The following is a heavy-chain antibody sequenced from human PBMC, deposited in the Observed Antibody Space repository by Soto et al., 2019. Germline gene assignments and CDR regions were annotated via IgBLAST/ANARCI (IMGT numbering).Heavy chain of an antibody. D-gene: IGHD3-22*01. CDR1: GFSLSTSGMG. CDR2: IYWDDDK. Sequence: QITLKESGPTLVKPTQTLTLTCTFSGFSLSTSGMGVGSIRQPPGKALEWLALIYWDDDKRYSPSLRSRPTIXKXXSKNQVVLTMTNMDPVDTATYYCALHYDKSGYYGYWGQGTLVTVSS. V-gene: IGHV2-5*02. J-gene: IGHJ4*02. CDR3: ALHYDKSGYYGY.